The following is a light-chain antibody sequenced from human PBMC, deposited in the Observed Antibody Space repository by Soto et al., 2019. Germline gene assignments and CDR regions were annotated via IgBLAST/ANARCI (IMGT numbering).Light chain of an antibody. J-gene: IGKJ5*01. CDR2: KVS. CDR3: MQSTHWPIT. V-gene: IGKV2-30*01. Sequence: DVVMTQSPFSLPVALGQPASISCRSSHSLVYSDGNTYLSWFQQRPGQSPRRLIYKVSNRDSGVPDRFSGSGSGTDFTLKISRVEAGDVGLYYCMQSTHWPITFDQGTRLDIK. CDR1: HSLVYSDGNTY.